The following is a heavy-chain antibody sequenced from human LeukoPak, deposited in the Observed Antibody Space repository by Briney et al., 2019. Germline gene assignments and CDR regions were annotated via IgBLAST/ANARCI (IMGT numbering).Heavy chain of an antibody. D-gene: IGHD6-19*01. V-gene: IGHV4-28*01. Sequence: SDTLSLTCAVSGYSISSNNWWAWIRQSPGKGLEWIGYIYYSGNTYYNPYNPSLTSRVTMSVDTSKNQFSLKLDSVTEIDTAMYYCARNQAVAANRGAFDIWGQGTMVTVSS. CDR3: ARNQAVAANRGAFDI. CDR1: GYSISSNNW. CDR2: IYYSGNT. J-gene: IGHJ3*02.